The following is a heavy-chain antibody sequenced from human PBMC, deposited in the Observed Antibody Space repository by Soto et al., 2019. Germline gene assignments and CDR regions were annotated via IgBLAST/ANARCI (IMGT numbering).Heavy chain of an antibody. Sequence: QVQLQQRGAGLLRPSETLSLTCAVSTESLRGYYWTWIRQSPGKGLEWIGEISQSGFTHYNPSLESRVALSVDTSKSEFSLHLTSMTAADTALYYCARGLFSSGWYSYFDPWGQGTPVTVSS. CDR3: ARGLFSSGWYSYFDP. V-gene: IGHV4-34*01. CDR1: TESLRGYY. J-gene: IGHJ5*02. CDR2: ISQSGFT. D-gene: IGHD6-19*01.